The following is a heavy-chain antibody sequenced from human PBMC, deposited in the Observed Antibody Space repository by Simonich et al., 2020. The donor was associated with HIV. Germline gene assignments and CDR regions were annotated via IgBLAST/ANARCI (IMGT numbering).Heavy chain of an antibody. CDR3: ARRTGYDLDY. D-gene: IGHD5-12*01. CDR2: INHSGST. Sequence: QVHLQQWGAGLLKPSETLSLTCAVYGGSFSGYYWTWIRQPPGKGLEGIGEINHSGSTDYTPSLKSRVTISVDTSKNQFSLKLSSVTAADTAVYYCARRTGYDLDYWGQGTLVTVSS. V-gene: IGHV4-34*01. J-gene: IGHJ4*02. CDR1: GGSFSGYY.